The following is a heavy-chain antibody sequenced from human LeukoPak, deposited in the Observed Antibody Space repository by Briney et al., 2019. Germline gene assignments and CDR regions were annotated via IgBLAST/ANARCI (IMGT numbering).Heavy chain of an antibody. D-gene: IGHD3-3*01. Sequence: PGGSLRLSCAASGFTFSSYWMHWVRQAPGKGLVWVSRINSDGSSTSYADSVKGRFTISRDNAKNTLYLQMYSLRAEDTAVYYCARFGDYYDFWSGYYYYFDYWGQGTLVTVSS. J-gene: IGHJ4*02. CDR2: INSDGSST. CDR3: ARFGDYYDFWSGYYYYFDY. CDR1: GFTFSSYW. V-gene: IGHV3-74*01.